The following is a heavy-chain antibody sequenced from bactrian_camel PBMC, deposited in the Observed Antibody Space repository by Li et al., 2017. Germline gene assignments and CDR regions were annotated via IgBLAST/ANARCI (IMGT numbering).Heavy chain of an antibody. J-gene: IGHJ4*01. Sequence: QVQLVESGGGSVQTGGSLRLSCAASLNPGDTYCLGWFRQAPGKEREAVALIYSEDRRSNYLDSVKGRFTISLDNAKATLYLQMNNLKPDDTAVYYCATYIPPVTDVYRFCSEGICRCDATVSYWGHGTQVTVS. CDR3: ATYIPPVTDVYRFCSEGICRCDATVSY. D-gene: IGHD8*01. CDR2: IYSEDRRS. CDR1: LNPGDTYC. V-gene: IGHV3S1*01.